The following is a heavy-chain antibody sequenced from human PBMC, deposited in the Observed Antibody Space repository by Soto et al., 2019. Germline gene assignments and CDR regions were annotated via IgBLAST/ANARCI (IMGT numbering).Heavy chain of an antibody. Sequence: EVQLVESGGGLVQPGGSLRLSCAASGFTLSDHYMDWVRQAPGKGLEWVGRTKNKANRYTTEYAASVNGRFTISRDDSKNSLYLQMNSLKTEDTAVYYCARWVSGSPDNWGPGTLVTVSS. CDR2: TKNKANRYTT. CDR3: ARWVSGSPDN. V-gene: IGHV3-72*01. J-gene: IGHJ4*02. D-gene: IGHD1-26*01. CDR1: GFTLSDHY.